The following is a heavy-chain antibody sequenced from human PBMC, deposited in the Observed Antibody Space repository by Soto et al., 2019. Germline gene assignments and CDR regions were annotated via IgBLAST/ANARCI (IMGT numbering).Heavy chain of an antibody. CDR2: ISFDGTVQ. D-gene: IGHD6-13*01. CDR1: GFPFSTYA. V-gene: IGHV3-30-3*01. CDR3: ARDSEQQSSYNYCGMDV. J-gene: IGHJ6*02. Sequence: QVQLVESGGGVVQPGRSLRLSCAASGFPFSTYAMYWVRQAPGKGLEWVSVISFDGTVQYYADSVKGRFTMSRDNSKNTLYLQMNSLRGEDTAVYYCARDSEQQSSYNYCGMDVWGQGTTVTVSS.